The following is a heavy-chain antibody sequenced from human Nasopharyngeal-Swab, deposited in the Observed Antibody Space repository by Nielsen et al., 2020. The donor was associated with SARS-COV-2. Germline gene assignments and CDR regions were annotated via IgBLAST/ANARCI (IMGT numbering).Heavy chain of an antibody. CDR3: AKDQGSYYDY. Sequence: GGSLRLSCAASGFTFSSYAMSWVRQAPGKGLEWVSVIYSGGSSTYYADSVKGRFNISRDNSKNTLYLQTNSLRAEDTAVYYCAKDQGSYYDYWGQGTLVTVSS. CDR2: IYSGGSST. V-gene: IGHV3-23*03. D-gene: IGHD1-26*01. CDR1: GFTFSSYA. J-gene: IGHJ4*02.